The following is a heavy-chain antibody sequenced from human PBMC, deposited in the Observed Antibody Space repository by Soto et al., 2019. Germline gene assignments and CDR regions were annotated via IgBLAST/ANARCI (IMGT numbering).Heavy chain of an antibody. Sequence: GGSLRLSCAASGFTFSNAWMSWVRQAPGKGLEWVGRIKSKTDGGTTDYAAPVKGRFTISRDDSKNTLYLQMNSLKTEDTAVDYCTTVKCGYCSSTSCYGRYYYYYYMDVWGKGTTVTVSS. CDR1: GFTFSNAW. D-gene: IGHD2-2*03. CDR3: TTVKCGYCSSTSCYGRYYYYYYMDV. V-gene: IGHV3-15*01. J-gene: IGHJ6*03. CDR2: IKSKTDGGTT.